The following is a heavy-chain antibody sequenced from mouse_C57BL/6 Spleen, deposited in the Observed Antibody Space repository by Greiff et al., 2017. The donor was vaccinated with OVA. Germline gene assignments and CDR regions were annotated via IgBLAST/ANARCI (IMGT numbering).Heavy chain of an antibody. V-gene: IGHV1-55*01. D-gene: IGHD2-1*01. CDR3: ALYYGNYIYAMDY. Sequence: QVQLQQPGAELVKPGASVKMSCKASGYTFTSYWITWVKQRPGQGLEWIGDIYPGSGSTNYNEKFKSKATLTVDTSSSTAYMQLSSLTSEDSAVYYCALYYGNYIYAMDYWGQGTSVTVSS. CDR2: IYPGSGST. CDR1: GYTFTSYW. J-gene: IGHJ4*01.